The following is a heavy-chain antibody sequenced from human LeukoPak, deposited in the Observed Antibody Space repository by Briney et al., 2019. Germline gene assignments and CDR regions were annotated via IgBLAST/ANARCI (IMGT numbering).Heavy chain of an antibody. CDR1: GFTFSSYS. V-gene: IGHV3-21*01. J-gene: IGHJ4*02. CDR2: IFSSSSYI. Sequence: PGGSLRLSCAASGFTFSSYSMNWVRQAPGKGLEWVSSIFSSSSYIYYADSVKGRFTISRDNAKNSLYLQMNSLRPEDTAVYYCARLYCSSTSCSDYWGQGTLVTGSS. D-gene: IGHD2-2*01. CDR3: ARLYCSSTSCSDY.